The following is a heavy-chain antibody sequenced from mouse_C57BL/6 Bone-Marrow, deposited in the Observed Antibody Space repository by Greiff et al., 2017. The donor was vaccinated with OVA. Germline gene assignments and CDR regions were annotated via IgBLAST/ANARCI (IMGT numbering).Heavy chain of an antibody. CDR1: GYTFTSYW. V-gene: IGHV1-52*01. J-gene: IGHJ3*01. Sequence: QVQLQQSGAELVRPGSSVKLSCKASGYTFTSYWMHWVKQRPIQGLEWIGNIDPSDSETHYNQKFKDKATLTVDKSSSTAYMQLSSLTSEDSAVYYCARSDSNYEAWFAYWGQGTLVTVSA. D-gene: IGHD2-5*01. CDR2: IDPSDSET. CDR3: ARSDSNYEAWFAY.